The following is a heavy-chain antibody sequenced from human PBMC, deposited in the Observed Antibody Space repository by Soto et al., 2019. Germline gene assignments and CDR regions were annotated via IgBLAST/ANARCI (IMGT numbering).Heavy chain of an antibody. CDR1: GYTFTSYG. Sequence: ASVKVSCKASGYTFTSYGISWVRQAPGQGLEWMGWISAYNGNTNYAQKQQGRVTMTTDTSTSTAYMELRSLRSDDTAVYYCARVWNSKQGLLRYFDWPYRSSYYYYGMDVWGQGTTVTVSS. D-gene: IGHD3-9*01. CDR3: ARVWNSKQGLLRYFDWPYRSSYYYYGMDV. CDR2: ISAYNGNT. V-gene: IGHV1-18*01. J-gene: IGHJ6*02.